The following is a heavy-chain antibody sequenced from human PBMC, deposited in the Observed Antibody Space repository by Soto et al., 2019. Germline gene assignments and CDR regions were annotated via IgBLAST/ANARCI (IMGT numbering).Heavy chain of an antibody. CDR2: ISSSSSYI. CDR3: ARDTPLYDSGTEEH. D-gene: IGHD3-10*01. V-gene: IGHV3-21*01. Sequence: EVQLVESGGGLVKPGGSLRLSCAASGFTFSSYSMNWVRQAPGKGLEWVSSISSSSSYIYYADSVKGRFTISRDNAKNSLYLQMNRLIAEDTAVYYCARDTPLYDSGTEEHWGQGTLVTVSS. J-gene: IGHJ1*01. CDR1: GFTFSSYS.